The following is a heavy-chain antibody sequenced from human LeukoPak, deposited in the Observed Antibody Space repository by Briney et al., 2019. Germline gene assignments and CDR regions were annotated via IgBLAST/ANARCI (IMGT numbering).Heavy chain of an antibody. CDR3: AREFSIAAAKWFDP. CDR2: IIPIFGTA. J-gene: IGHJ5*02. CDR1: GGTFSSYA. Sequence: ASVKVSCKASGGTFSSYAISWVRQAPRQGLEWMGGIIPIFGTANYAQKFQGRVTITTDESTSTAYMELSSLRSEDTAVYYCAREFSIAAAKWFDPWGQGTLVTVSS. V-gene: IGHV1-69*05. D-gene: IGHD6-13*01.